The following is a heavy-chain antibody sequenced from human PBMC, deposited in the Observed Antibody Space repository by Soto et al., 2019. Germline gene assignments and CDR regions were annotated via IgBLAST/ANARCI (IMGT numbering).Heavy chain of an antibody. V-gene: IGHV3-23*01. CDR2: ISGSGSTI. CDR1: GFTFSSYA. J-gene: IGHJ4*02. CDR3: AKVFYYYDSSGYYYFDY. D-gene: IGHD3-22*01. Sequence: EVQLLESGGGLVQPGGSLRLSCAASGFTFSSYAVSWVRQAPGKGPEWISSISGSGSTIYYADSVKGRFTISRDNSKNTLYLQMSSLRAGDTAVYYCAKVFYYYDSSGYYYFDYWGQGTLVTVSS.